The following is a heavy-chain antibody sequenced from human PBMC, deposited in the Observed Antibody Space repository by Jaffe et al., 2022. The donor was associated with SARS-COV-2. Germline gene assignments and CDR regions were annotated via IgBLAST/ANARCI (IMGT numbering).Heavy chain of an antibody. Sequence: QVQLQESGPGLVKPSETLSLSCNVSGGSISRFLWSWIRQPPGKGLEWIGYIFNSGGTDSGGIRSKYSPSLESRVSISLDTSKNQFSLKIRSMTAADTAFYFCAGTQEIATTSGPHYFDIWGQGTLVTVSS. CDR3: AGTQEIATTSGPHYFDI. D-gene: IGHD2-21*01. J-gene: IGHJ4*02. CDR2: IFNSGGT. CDR1: GGSISRFL. V-gene: IGHV4-59*01.